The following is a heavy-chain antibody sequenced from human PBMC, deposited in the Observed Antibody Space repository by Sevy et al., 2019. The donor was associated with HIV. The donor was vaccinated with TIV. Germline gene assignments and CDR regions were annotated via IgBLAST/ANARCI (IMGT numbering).Heavy chain of an antibody. Sequence: GGSLRLSCAASGFTFSSYGMHWVRQAPGKGLEWVAFIRYDGSNKYYADSVKGRFTISRDNSKNTLYLQMNSLRAEDTDLYNCTKGTTDGAHSGSERPPYYYAIDVWGQGTMVTVSS. D-gene: IGHD1-26*01. V-gene: IGHV3-30*02. CDR1: GFTFSSYG. J-gene: IGHJ6*02. CDR3: TKGTTDGAHSGSERPPYYYAIDV. CDR2: IRYDGSNK.